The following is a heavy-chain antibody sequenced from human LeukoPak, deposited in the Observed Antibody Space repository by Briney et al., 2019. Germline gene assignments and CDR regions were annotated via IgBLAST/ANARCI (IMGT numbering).Heavy chain of an antibody. CDR2: VFPGDSDT. V-gene: IGHV5-51*01. CDR1: GYSFTSYW. J-gene: IGHJ4*02. CDR3: ARLLSPVRLLDF. Sequence: GESLRISCKGSGYSFTSYWIGWVRQLPGRGLEWMGSVFPGDSDTRYGPSFQGQVTISVDKSISTAYLQWSSLKASDTAMYFCARLLSPVRLLDFWGQGTLVTVSS. D-gene: IGHD3-9*01.